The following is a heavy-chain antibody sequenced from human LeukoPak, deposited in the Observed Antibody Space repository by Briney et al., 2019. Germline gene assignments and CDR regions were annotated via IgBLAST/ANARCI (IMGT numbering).Heavy chain of an antibody. CDR1: GFTFSSSW. Sequence: PGGSLRLSCAAYGFTFSSSWMHWVRQAPGKGLVWVSHIRTDGSSTTYADSVRGRFTISRDNAGNTVYLQMNGLRAEDTAVYYCATDGGYAADCWGQGVLVTVSS. V-gene: IGHV3-74*01. CDR2: IRTDGSST. D-gene: IGHD2-2*01. CDR3: ATDGGYAADC. J-gene: IGHJ4*02.